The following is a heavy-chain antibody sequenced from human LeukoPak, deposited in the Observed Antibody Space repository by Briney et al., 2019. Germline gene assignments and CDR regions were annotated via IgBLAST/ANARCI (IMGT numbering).Heavy chain of an antibody. D-gene: IGHD1-26*01. CDR1: GYTFTSYD. V-gene: IGHV1-8*01. Sequence: ASVKVSCKASGYTFTSYDINWVRQATGQGLEWMGWMNPNSGNTGYAQKFQGRVTMTRNTSISTAYMELSSLRSEDTAVYYCARGMVGATKLDYWGQGTLVTVSS. J-gene: IGHJ4*02. CDR3: ARGMVGATKLDY. CDR2: MNPNSGNT.